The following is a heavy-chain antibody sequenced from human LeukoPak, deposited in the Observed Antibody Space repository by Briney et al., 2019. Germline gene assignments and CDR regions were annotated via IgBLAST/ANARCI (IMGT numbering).Heavy chain of an antibody. CDR3: AKDPARRHAFDI. CDR1: GFIFSDYG. Sequence: GGSLRLSCAASGFIFSDYGVHWVRQVPGKGLEGVATISYDGNKQFYGDSVKGRFTISRDDSKNTLYLQMNSLRAEDTAVYYCAKDPARRHAFDIWGQGTMVTVSS. V-gene: IGHV3-30*18. J-gene: IGHJ3*02. CDR2: ISYDGNKQ.